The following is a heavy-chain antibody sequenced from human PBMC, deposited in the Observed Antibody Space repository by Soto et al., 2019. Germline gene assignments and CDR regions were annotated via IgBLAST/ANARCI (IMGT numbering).Heavy chain of an antibody. J-gene: IGHJ4*01. CDR3: ARDPMGRGVPIDY. V-gene: IGHV3-11*06. CDR2: ISSDSGYT. Sequence: QVQLVESGGGLVKPGGSLRLSCAASGFTFSDYYMRWIRQAPGKGLEWISYISSDSGYTHYADSVKGRFTISRDNANNSLYLQMESLRAEDTAVYDCARDPMGRGVPIDYWGQGTLVTVSS. CDR1: GFTFSDYY. D-gene: IGHD3-10*01.